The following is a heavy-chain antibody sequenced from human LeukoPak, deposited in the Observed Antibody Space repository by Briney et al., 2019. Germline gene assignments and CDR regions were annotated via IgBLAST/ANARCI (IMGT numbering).Heavy chain of an antibody. D-gene: IGHD1-26*01. CDR2: ISSSSSYI. J-gene: IGHJ4*02. CDR3: AKFGGSYPALGDY. Sequence: PGGSLRLSCAASGFTFSSYSMNWVRQAPGKGLEWVSSISSSSSYIYYADSVKGRFTISRDNAKNSLYLQMNSPRAEDTAVYYCAKFGGSYPALGDYWGQGTLVTVSS. CDR1: GFTFSSYS. V-gene: IGHV3-21*04.